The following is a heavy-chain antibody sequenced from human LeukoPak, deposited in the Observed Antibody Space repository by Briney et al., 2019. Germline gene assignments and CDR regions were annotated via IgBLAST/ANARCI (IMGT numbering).Heavy chain of an antibody. Sequence: GGSLRLSCAASGFTFSSYWMHWVRQGPGKGLVWVARINMDGSTISYADSVKGRFTISRDNSKNTLYLQMNSLRAEDTAVYYCAKGGAAAGTLYLQYWGQGTLVTVSS. V-gene: IGHV3-74*01. CDR2: INMDGSTI. J-gene: IGHJ1*01. CDR3: AKGGAAAGTLYLQY. D-gene: IGHD6-13*01. CDR1: GFTFSSYW.